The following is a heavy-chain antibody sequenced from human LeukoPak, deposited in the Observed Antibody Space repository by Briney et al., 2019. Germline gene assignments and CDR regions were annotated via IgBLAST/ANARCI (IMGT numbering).Heavy chain of an antibody. J-gene: IGHJ4*02. D-gene: IGHD1-26*01. CDR1: GGTFSSYA. CDR2: IIPILGIA. CDR3: ARDRGGQVGAILVFDY. Sequence: ASVKVSCKASGGTFSSYAISWVRQAPGQGLEWMGRIIPILGIANYAQKFQGRVTITADKSTSTAYMELSSLRSEDTAVYYCARDRGGQVGAILVFDYWGQGTLVTVSS. V-gene: IGHV1-69*04.